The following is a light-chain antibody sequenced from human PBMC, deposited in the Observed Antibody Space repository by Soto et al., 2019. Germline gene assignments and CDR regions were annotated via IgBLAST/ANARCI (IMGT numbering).Light chain of an antibody. Sequence: QSVLTQPPSASGSPGQSVTISCTGTSSDIGGFNFVSWYQQHPGKAPKLMIYEVSKRPSGVPDRFSGSKSANTASLTVSGLQTEDEADYYCASYAGSDNVIFGGGTKLTVL. CDR1: SSDIGGFNF. J-gene: IGLJ2*01. CDR2: EVS. V-gene: IGLV2-8*01. CDR3: ASYAGSDNVI.